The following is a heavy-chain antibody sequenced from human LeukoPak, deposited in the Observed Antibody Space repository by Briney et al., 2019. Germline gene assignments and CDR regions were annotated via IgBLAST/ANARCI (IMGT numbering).Heavy chain of an antibody. V-gene: IGHV4-34*01. CDR3: ARETSQKGAHYMDV. D-gene: IGHD3-16*01. CDR2: INHSGST. CDR1: GGSFSGYY. Sequence: SETLSLTCAVYGGSFSGYYWSWMRQPPGKGLEWIGEINHSGSTNYNPSLKSRVTISVDTSKNQFSLKLRSVTAADTAVYYCARETSQKGAHYMDVWGKGTTVTISS. J-gene: IGHJ6*03.